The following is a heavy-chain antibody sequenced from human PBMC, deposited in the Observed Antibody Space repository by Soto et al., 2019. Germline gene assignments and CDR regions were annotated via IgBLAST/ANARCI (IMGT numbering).Heavy chain of an antibody. V-gene: IGHV4-28*01. D-gene: IGHD1-26*01. J-gene: IGHJ4*02. CDR2: IYYSGTT. CDR1: GYSISSSNW. CDR3: ARREIQGPIDY. Sequence: QVQLQESGPGLVKPSDTLSFTCAVSGYSISSSNWWGWIRQPPGKGLEWIGYIYYSGTTYYNPSLKSRVTLSVDTSNNQFSLKLTSVTAVDTAVYDCARREIQGPIDYWGQGTLVTVSS.